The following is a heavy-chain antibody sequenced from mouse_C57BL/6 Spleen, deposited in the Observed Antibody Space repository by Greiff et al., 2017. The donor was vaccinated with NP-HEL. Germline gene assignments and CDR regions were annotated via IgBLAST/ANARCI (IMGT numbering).Heavy chain of an antibody. J-gene: IGHJ2*01. D-gene: IGHD2-4*01. Sequence: EVQLQQSGPELVKPGASVKISCKASGYTFTDYYMNWVKQSHGKSLEWIGDINPNNGGTSYNQKFKGKATLTVDKSSSTAYMELRSLTSEDSAVYYCARRKDYDSAFDYWGQGTTLTVSS. CDR3: ARRKDYDSAFDY. CDR1: GYTFTDYY. CDR2: INPNNGGT. V-gene: IGHV1-26*01.